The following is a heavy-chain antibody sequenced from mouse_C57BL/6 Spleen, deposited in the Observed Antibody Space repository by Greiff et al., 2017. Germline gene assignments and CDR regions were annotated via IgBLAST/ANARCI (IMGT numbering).Heavy chain of an antibody. J-gene: IGHJ3*01. D-gene: IGHD2-5*01. V-gene: IGHV5-4*03. Sequence: EVKLMESGGGLVKPGGSLKLSCAASGFTFSSYAMSWVRQTPEKRLEWVATISDGGSYTYYPDNVKGRFTISRDNAKNNLYLQMSHLKSEDTAMYYCARAYYRNYVWFAYWGQGTLVTVSA. CDR1: GFTFSSYA. CDR2: ISDGGSYT. CDR3: ARAYYRNYVWFAY.